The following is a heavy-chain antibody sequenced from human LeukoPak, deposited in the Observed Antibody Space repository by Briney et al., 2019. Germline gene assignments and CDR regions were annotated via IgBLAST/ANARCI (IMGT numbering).Heavy chain of an antibody. Sequence: SETLSLTCTVSGYSISTGYYWGWIRQPPGKGLEWIGSIYHSGNTSYNPSLKSRVSISVDTSKNQFSLNLSSVTAADTAVYYCARRHYEILSGYPSWGQGILVTVSS. V-gene: IGHV4-38-2*02. J-gene: IGHJ4*02. D-gene: IGHD3-9*01. CDR3: ARRHYEILSGYPS. CDR1: GYSISTGYY. CDR2: IYHSGNT.